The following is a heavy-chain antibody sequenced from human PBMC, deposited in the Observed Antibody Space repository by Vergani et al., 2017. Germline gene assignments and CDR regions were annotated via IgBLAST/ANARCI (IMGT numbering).Heavy chain of an antibody. Sequence: EVQLVQSGAEVKKPGESLRISCKGSGYSFTNYWISWVRQMPGKGLEWMGRIDPSDSYTNYSPSFQGHVTISRDNSKNTLYLQMNSLRAEDTAVYYCACSGSYYPVDAFDIWGQGTMVTVSS. CDR1: GYSFTNYW. V-gene: IGHV5-10-1*03. J-gene: IGHJ3*02. CDR3: ACSGSYYPVDAFDI. CDR2: IDPSDSYT. D-gene: IGHD1-26*01.